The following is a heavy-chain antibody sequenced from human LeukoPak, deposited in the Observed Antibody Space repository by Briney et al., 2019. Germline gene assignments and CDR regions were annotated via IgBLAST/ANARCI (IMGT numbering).Heavy chain of an antibody. V-gene: IGHV4-59*01. Sequence: GSLRLSCAASGFTFSSYWMSWIRQPPGKGLEWIGYIYYTGSTTYNPSLESRITISVDTSKNQFSLDLTSVTAADTAVYYCARGPNYSGYGNFDYWGQGTLVTVSS. CDR1: GFTFSSYW. CDR3: ARGPNYSGYGNFDY. CDR2: IYYTGST. J-gene: IGHJ4*02. D-gene: IGHD5-12*01.